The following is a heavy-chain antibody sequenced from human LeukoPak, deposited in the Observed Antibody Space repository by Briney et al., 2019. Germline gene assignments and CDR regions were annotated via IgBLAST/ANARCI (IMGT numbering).Heavy chain of an antibody. CDR1: GVSFSGYY. D-gene: IGHD6-13*01. V-gene: IGHV4-34*01. CDR3: ARGIAVAAPDDYGMDV. Sequence: SETLSLTCAVYGVSFSGYYWSWIRQPPGKGLEWIGEINHIGSTNYNPSLKSRVTISVDTSKNQFSLKLSSVTAADTPVYYRARGIAVAAPDDYGMDVWGQGTTVTVSS. J-gene: IGHJ6*02. CDR2: INHIGST.